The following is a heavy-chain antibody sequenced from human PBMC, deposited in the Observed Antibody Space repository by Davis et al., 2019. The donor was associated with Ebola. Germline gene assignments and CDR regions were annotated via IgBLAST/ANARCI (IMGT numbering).Heavy chain of an antibody. Sequence: MPSETLSLTCTVSGGSISPYYWSWIRQPPGKGLEWVGYIHYSGSTKYNLSLTGRVAISADTSKNPFSLKLSSVTAADTAVYYCARSYGAAPFDYWGQGTLVTVSS. CDR3: ARSYGAAPFDY. J-gene: IGHJ4*02. CDR2: IHYSGST. D-gene: IGHD4/OR15-4a*01. CDR1: GGSISPYY. V-gene: IGHV4-59*08.